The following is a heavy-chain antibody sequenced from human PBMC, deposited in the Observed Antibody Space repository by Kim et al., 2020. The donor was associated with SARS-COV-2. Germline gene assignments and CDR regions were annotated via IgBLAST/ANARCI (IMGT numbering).Heavy chain of an antibody. J-gene: IGHJ4*02. V-gene: IGHV3-30*03. CDR3: ASPGSIAAAGYAD. Sequence: GGSLRLSCAASGFTFSSYGMHWVRQAPGKGLEWGAVISYDGSNKYYADSVKGRFTISRDNSKNTLYLQMNSLRAEDKAVYYCASPGSIAAAGYADWGQGTLVTVSS. CDR2: ISYDGSNK. D-gene: IGHD6-13*01. CDR1: GFTFSSYG.